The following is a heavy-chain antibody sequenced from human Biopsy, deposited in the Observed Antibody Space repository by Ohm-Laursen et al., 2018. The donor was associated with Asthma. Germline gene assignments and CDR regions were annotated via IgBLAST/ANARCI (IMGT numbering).Heavy chain of an antibody. J-gene: IGHJ6*02. Sequence: SQTLSLTCTVSGGSMTPTSHYWDWIRQAPGKGLEWIGYISYGGKTSYNPSLKNRVTISRDTSKNQFSLRLTSVTAADTAVYFCARRITIFGVVQKGHGMDAWGQGTTVIVSS. CDR3: ARRITIFGVVQKGHGMDA. D-gene: IGHD3-3*01. CDR1: GGSMTPTSHY. CDR2: ISYGGKT. V-gene: IGHV4-39*01.